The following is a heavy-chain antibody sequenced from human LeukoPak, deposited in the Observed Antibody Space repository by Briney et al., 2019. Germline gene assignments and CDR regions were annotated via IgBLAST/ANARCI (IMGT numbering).Heavy chain of an antibody. CDR1: GGTFSSYA. Sequence: SVKVSCKASGGTFSSYAISWVRQAPGQGLEWMGRIIPILGIANYAQKFQGRVTITADKSTSTAYMELSSLRSEDAAVYYCAREGSSGYLAGYWGQGTLVTVSS. CDR2: IIPILGIA. D-gene: IGHD3-22*01. V-gene: IGHV1-69*04. CDR3: AREGSSGYLAGY. J-gene: IGHJ4*02.